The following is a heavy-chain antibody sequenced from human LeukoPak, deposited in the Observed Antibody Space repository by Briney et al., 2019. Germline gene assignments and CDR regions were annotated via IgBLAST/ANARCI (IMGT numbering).Heavy chain of an antibody. CDR3: ARDPRYYDSSGYYYGY. CDR1: GFTFSSYG. J-gene: IGHJ4*02. D-gene: IGHD3-22*01. Sequence: GGSLRLSCAASGFTFSSYGMHWVRQAPGKGLEWVAVIWYDGSNKYYADSVKGRFTISRDNSKNTLYLQMNSLRAEDTAVYYCARDPRYYDSSGYYYGYWGQGTLVTVSS. CDR2: IWYDGSNK. V-gene: IGHV3-33*01.